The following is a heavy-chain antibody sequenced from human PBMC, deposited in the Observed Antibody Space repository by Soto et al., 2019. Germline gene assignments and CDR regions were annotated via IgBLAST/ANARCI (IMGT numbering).Heavy chain of an antibody. CDR3: AKDGAPRYCGRSSCHPAGAH. CDR2: ISYDGSHK. V-gene: IGHV3-30*18. J-gene: IGHJ4*02. D-gene: IGHD2-15*01. Sequence: QVQLVESGGGVVQPGRSLRLSCAGSGFTFSNYGLHWVRQAPGKGREWVAVISYDGSHKYYADSVKGRFPISRDNSNNMLYLQMDSLRAEDTAVYYCAKDGAPRYCGRSSCHPAGAHWGQGTLVTVSS. CDR1: GFTFSNYG.